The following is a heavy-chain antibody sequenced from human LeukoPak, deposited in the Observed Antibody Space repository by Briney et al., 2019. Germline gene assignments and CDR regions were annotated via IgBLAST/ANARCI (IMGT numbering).Heavy chain of an antibody. CDR3: ARASGGSYTRGYYYMDV. D-gene: IGHD1-26*01. V-gene: IGHV4-61*01. Sequence: SETLSLTCTVSGYSISSGYYWGWIRQPPGKGLEWIGYIYYSGSTNYNPSLKSRVTISVDTSKNQFSLKLSSVTAADTAVYYCARASGGSYTRGYYYMDVWGKGTTVTISS. J-gene: IGHJ6*03. CDR1: GYSISSGYY. CDR2: IYYSGST.